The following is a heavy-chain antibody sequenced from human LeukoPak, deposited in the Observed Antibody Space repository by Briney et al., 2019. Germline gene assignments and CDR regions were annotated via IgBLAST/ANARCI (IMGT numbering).Heavy chain of an antibody. CDR1: GFTFSSYS. J-gene: IGHJ6*03. V-gene: IGHV3-21*04. Sequence: GGSLRLSCAASGFTFSSYSMNWVRQAPGKGLEWVSSISSSSSYIYYADSVKGRFTISRDDSKNTLYLQMNSLRAEDTAVYYCAKTRGGTYYYYYYMDVWGKGTTVTVSS. CDR3: AKTRGGTYYYYYYMDV. CDR2: ISSSSSYI. D-gene: IGHD1-26*01.